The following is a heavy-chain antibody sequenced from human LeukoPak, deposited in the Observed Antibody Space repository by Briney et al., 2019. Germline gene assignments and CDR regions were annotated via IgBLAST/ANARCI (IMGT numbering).Heavy chain of an antibody. J-gene: IGHJ5*02. CDR2: IYYSGST. D-gene: IGHD2/OR15-2a*01. V-gene: IGHV4-39*07. Sequence: SETLSLTCTVSGGSISSSSYYWGWIRQPPGKGLEWIGSIYYSGSTNYNPSLKSRVTISVDTSKNQFSLKLSSVTAADTAVYYCARANIVDRSFDPWGQGTLVTVSS. CDR1: GGSISSSSYY. CDR3: ARANIVDRSFDP.